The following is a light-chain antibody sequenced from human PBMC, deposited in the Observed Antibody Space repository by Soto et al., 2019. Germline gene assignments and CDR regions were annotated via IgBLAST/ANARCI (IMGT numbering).Light chain of an antibody. CDR3: QVWDASMGHWL. J-gene: IGLJ3*02. V-gene: IGLV3-12*02. CDR2: SDS. CDR1: NIGSKA. Sequence: SYELTQPHSVSVATAQMARVTCGGNNIGSKAVHWYQQRPGQDPVVAIYSDSNRPSGIPERFSGSNPGTTATLTISRFEVGMEANYSCQVWDASMGHWLLAGGTKPPVL.